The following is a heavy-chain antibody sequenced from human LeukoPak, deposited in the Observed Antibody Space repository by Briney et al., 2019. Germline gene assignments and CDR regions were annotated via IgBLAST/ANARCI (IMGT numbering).Heavy chain of an antibody. Sequence: GGSLRLSCAASGFTFSSYSMNWVRQAPGKGLEWVSSISSSSSYIYYADSVKGRFTISRDNAKNSLYLQMNSLRAEDTAVYYCARDRSGYYSLGPNYYYYYMDVWGKGTTITASS. J-gene: IGHJ6*03. V-gene: IGHV3-21*01. D-gene: IGHD3-22*01. CDR3: ARDRSGYYSLGPNYYYYYMDV. CDR1: GFTFSSYS. CDR2: ISSSSSYI.